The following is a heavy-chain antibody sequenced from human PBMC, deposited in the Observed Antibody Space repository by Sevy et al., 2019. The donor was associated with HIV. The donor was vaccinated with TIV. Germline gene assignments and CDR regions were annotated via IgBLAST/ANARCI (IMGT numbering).Heavy chain of an antibody. CDR2: IWHDGNNE. CDR1: AFTFSNYV. D-gene: IGHD4-17*01. CDR3: AGEAGYGVNSRPFDS. J-gene: IGHJ4*02. Sequence: GGSLRLSCVASAFTFSNYVTHWVRQAPGKGLEWVAVIWHDGNNEFYVDSGKGRFTFSKDNSKNTLFLHMNSLRTEDTAVYYCAGEAGYGVNSRPFDSGGQGTLVTVSS. V-gene: IGHV3-33*08.